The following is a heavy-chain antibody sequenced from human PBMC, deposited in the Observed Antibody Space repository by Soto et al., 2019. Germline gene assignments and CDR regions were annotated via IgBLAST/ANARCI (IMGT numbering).Heavy chain of an antibody. V-gene: IGHV3-7*01. CDR3: ARYSPGYSSSWYLDY. Sequence: EVQLVESGGGLVQPGGSLRLSCAASGFTFSSYWMSWVRQAPGKGLEWVANIKQDGSEKYYVDSVKGRFTISRDNAKNSLYLQMNSLRAEDTAVYYCARYSPGYSSSWYLDYWGQGTLVTVSS. CDR2: IKQDGSEK. CDR1: GFTFSSYW. D-gene: IGHD6-13*01. J-gene: IGHJ4*02.